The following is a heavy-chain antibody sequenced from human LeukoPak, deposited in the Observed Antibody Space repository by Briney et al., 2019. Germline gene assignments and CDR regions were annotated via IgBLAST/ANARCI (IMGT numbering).Heavy chain of an antibody. CDR1: GYTFTGYY. D-gene: IGHD5-18*01. J-gene: IGHJ4*02. CDR2: INPKSGGT. Sequence: ASVKVSCKASGYTFTGYYMHWVRQAPGQGLEWMGWINPKSGGTNYAQKFQGWVTMARDTSISTAYMELSRLRSDDTAVYYCARGYSYGLTDYWGQGTLVTVSS. CDR3: ARGYSYGLTDY. V-gene: IGHV1-2*04.